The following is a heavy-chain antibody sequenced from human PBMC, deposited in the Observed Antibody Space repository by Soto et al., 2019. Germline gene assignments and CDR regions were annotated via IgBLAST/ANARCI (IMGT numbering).Heavy chain of an antibody. CDR1: RFRFNLFT. Sequence: QVQLVESGGGVVQPGRSLRLSCAASRFRFNLFTFNWVRQAPGRGLEWVAVVSHVGDNKFYADSVKGRFTISRDDSKNMLYLQMNSLRVDDTALYYCARGNMDVWGQGTTVTVSS. CDR3: ARGNMDV. J-gene: IGHJ6*02. V-gene: IGHV3-30-3*01. CDR2: VSHVGDNK.